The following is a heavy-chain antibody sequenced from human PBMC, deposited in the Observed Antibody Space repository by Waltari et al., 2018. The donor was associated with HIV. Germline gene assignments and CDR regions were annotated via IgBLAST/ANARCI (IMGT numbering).Heavy chain of an antibody. J-gene: IGHJ4*02. CDR3: ARGVGPDHIWANYPDF. CDR2: VSRGGST. Sequence: QVELQQWGTGLLKPPETLSLTCAVYGESFSDYHRAPSQSSRNYSWNWFRQPPGKGLEWIGEVSRGGSTNYNPSLKRPISLSIDTSKKQFSLKLPSVTAADTAVYYCARGVGPDHIWANYPDFWGQGSLVVVSP. D-gene: IGHD3-16*01. CDR1: GESFSDYHRAPSQSSRNYS. V-gene: IGHV4-34*02.